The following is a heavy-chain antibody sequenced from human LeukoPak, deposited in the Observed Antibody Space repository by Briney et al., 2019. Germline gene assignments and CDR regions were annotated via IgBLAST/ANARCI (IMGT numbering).Heavy chain of an antibody. CDR3: ARERSRAFDY. D-gene: IGHD6-13*01. Sequence: PGGSLRLSCVASGFTFSDYYINWIRQAPGKGLEWVSYISNSGSTMYYADSVKGRFTISRDNAKNSLYLQMNSLRAEDTAVYYCARERSRAFDYWGQGTLVTVSS. V-gene: IGHV3-11*01. J-gene: IGHJ4*02. CDR1: GFTFSDYY. CDR2: ISNSGSTM.